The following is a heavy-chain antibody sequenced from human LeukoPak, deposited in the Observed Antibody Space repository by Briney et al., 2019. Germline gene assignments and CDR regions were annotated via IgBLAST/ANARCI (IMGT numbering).Heavy chain of an antibody. CDR3: ARVSEATGYAFDI. J-gene: IGHJ3*02. Sequence: GGSLRLSCAVSGFTVSSNYMSWVRQAPGKGLEWVSVIYSGGSTYYADSVKGRFTISRDNSKNTLYLQMNSLRAEDTAVYYCARVSEATGYAFDIWGQGTMVTVSS. CDR1: GFTVSSNY. D-gene: IGHD1-26*01. V-gene: IGHV3-53*01. CDR2: IYSGGST.